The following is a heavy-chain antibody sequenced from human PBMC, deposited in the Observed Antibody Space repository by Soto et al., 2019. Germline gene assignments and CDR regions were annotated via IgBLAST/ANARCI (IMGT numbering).Heavy chain of an antibody. CDR1: GFTFSSYG. Sequence: QVQLVESGGGVVQPGRSLRLSCAASGFTFSSYGMHWVRQAPGKGLEWVAVIWYDGSNKYYADSVKGRFTISRDNSKNTLYLQMNRLRAEDTAVYYCARAIAGGAFDIWGQGTMVTVSS. D-gene: IGHD6-13*01. CDR2: IWYDGSNK. V-gene: IGHV3-33*01. J-gene: IGHJ3*02. CDR3: ARAIAGGAFDI.